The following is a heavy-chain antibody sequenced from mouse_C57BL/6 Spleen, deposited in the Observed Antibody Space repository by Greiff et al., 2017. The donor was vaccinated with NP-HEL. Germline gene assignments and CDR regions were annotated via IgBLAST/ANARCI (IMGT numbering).Heavy chain of an antibody. D-gene: IGHD2-4*01. CDR3: ARRDYDYEEGGFDY. J-gene: IGHJ2*01. CDR1: GYTFTSYT. Sequence: QVQLQQSGAELARPGASVKMSCKASGYTFTSYTMHWVKQRPGQGLEWIGYINPSSGDTKYNQKFKDKATLTADKSSGTAYMQLSSLTSEDSAVYYCARRDYDYEEGGFDYWGQGTTLTVSS. V-gene: IGHV1-4*01. CDR2: INPSSGDT.